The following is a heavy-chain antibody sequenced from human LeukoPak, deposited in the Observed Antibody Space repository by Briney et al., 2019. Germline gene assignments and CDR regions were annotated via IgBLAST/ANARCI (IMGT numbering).Heavy chain of an antibody. V-gene: IGHV3-7*01. Sequence: GGSLRLSCAASGFTFSSYWMSWVRQAPGKGLEWVAHIKQDGSEKYYVDSVKGRFTISRDNAKNSLYLQMNSLRAEDTAVYYCARSAPPEDYDFWSGYIYYYYYGMDVWGQGTTVTVSS. CDR3: ARSAPPEDYDFWSGYIYYYYYGMDV. J-gene: IGHJ6*02. D-gene: IGHD3-3*01. CDR2: IKQDGSEK. CDR1: GFTFSSYW.